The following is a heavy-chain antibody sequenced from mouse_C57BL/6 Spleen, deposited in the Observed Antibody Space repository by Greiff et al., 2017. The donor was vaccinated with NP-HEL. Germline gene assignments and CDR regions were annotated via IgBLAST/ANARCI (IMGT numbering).Heavy chain of an antibody. Sequence: EVQLQQSGPELVKPGASVKISCKASGYSFTGYYMNWVKQSPEKSLEWIGEINPSTGGTTYNQKFKAKATLTVDKSSSTAYMQLKSLTSEDSAVYYCAIYSNFAMDYWGQGTSVTVSS. CDR1: GYSFTGYY. J-gene: IGHJ4*01. D-gene: IGHD2-5*01. CDR2: INPSTGGT. V-gene: IGHV1-42*01. CDR3: AIYSNFAMDY.